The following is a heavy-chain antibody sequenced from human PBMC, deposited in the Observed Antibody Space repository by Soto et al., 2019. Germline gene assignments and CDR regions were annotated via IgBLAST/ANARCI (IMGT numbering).Heavy chain of an antibody. Sequence: GWSLRLACAASVLSFIDYYMSWIRQAPGKGLEWVSLISVTSSAYTNYADSVKGRFTISRGNAKNSVYLQMNGLRAEDTAVYYCAPSLGTRLYEFWGQGTLVTVSS. CDR3: APSLGTRLYEF. J-gene: IGHJ4*02. V-gene: IGHV3-11*06. D-gene: IGHD2-2*01. CDR2: ISVTSSAYT. CDR1: VLSFIDYY.